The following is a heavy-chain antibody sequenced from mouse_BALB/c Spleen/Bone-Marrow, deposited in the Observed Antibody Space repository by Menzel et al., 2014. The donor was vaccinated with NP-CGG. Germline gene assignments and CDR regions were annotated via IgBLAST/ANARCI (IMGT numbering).Heavy chain of an antibody. D-gene: IGHD2-1*01. J-gene: IGHJ4*01. V-gene: IGHV5-6-5*01. CDR1: GFTFSSYA. CDR2: ISSGGST. CDR3: VYGNYSYYYAMDF. Sequence: EVMLVESGGGLVKPGGSLKLSCAASGFTFSSYATSWVRQTPEKRLEWVASISSGGSTFYPDSVKGRFTISRENARNILYLQMSSLRSEDTAMYYCVYGNYSYYYAMDFWGQGTSVTVSS.